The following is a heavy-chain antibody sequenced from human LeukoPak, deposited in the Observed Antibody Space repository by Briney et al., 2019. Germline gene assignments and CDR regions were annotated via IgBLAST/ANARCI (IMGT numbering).Heavy chain of an antibody. Sequence: GGYLRLSCAASGFTFSSYGMHWVRQAPGKGLEWVAVISYDGSNKYYADSVKGRFTISRDNSKNTLYLQMNSLRAEDTAVYYCAKDAVRGWYYFDYWGQGTLVTVSS. CDR1: GFTFSSYG. V-gene: IGHV3-30*18. CDR3: AKDAVRGWYYFDY. CDR2: ISYDGSNK. D-gene: IGHD6-19*01. J-gene: IGHJ4*02.